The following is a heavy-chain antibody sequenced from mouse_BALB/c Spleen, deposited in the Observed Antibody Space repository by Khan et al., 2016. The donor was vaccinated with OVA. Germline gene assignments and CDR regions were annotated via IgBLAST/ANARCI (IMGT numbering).Heavy chain of an antibody. CDR3: ARGNYYGYYFDY. CDR1: GYSITSGYA. CDR2: ISYSGVT. J-gene: IGHJ2*01. D-gene: IGHD1-1*01. Sequence: EVQLQESGPGLVKPSQSLSLTCTVPGYSITSGYAWNWIRQFPGNKLEWMGYISYSGVTSYTPSLKSRISITRDTSKNQSFLQLNSVTTEDTAAYYCARGNYYGYYFDYWGHGTTLTVSS. V-gene: IGHV3-2*02.